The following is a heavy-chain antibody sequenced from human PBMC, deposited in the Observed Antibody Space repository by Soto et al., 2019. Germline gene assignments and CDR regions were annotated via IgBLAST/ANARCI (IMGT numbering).Heavy chain of an antibody. CDR3: ARDLGGLGYDGMEV. D-gene: IGHD3-16*01. Sequence: QVQLVESGGGVVQPGKSLRLSCAASRFTFSNYAVHWVRQAPGKGLDWVALISYDGDNKYYADSVKGRFTISRDNPRNTLYLQMNSLRAEDTAVYYCARDLGGLGYDGMEVWGQGTTVTVSS. V-gene: IGHV3-30-3*01. J-gene: IGHJ6*02. CDR1: RFTFSNYA. CDR2: ISYDGDNK.